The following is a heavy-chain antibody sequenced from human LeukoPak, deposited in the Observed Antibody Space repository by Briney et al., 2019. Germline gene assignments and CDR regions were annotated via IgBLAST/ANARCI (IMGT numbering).Heavy chain of an antibody. CDR3: AKGRLQLTMGGY. J-gene: IGHJ4*02. CDR2: TNPAGSQQ. Sequence: GGSLRLSCAASGFTFSNAWMSWVRQAPGRGLEWVANTNPAGSQQYYMDSVKGRFTISRDNSKNTLYLQMNSLRAEDTAVYYCAKGRLQLTMGGYWGQGTLVTVSS. V-gene: IGHV3-7*03. D-gene: IGHD4-11*01. CDR1: GFTFSNAW.